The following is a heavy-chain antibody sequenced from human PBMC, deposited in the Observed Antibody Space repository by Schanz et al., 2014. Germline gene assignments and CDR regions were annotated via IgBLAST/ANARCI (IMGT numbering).Heavy chain of an antibody. CDR3: ARAKRFGDMDV. V-gene: IGHV1-69*02. J-gene: IGHJ4*02. D-gene: IGHD3-10*01. CDR2: IIPILGIA. Sequence: QVQLVQSGAEVKKPGSSMKVSCKASGGTFNSYTINWVRQAPGQGLEWMGRIIPILGIANYAQKFQGRVTITADRSTSTAYMELSSLRSEDTAVYYCARAKRFGDMDVWGQGTLVTVSS. CDR1: GGTFNSYT.